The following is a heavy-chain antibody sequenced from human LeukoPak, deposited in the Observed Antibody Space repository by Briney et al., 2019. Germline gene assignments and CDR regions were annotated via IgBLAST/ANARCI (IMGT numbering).Heavy chain of an antibody. Sequence: ASVKVSCKASGYTFTSYGISWVRQAPGQGLEWMGWISAYNGNTNYAQKLQGRVTMTTDTSTSTTYMELRSLRSDDTAVYYCARGGDDILTGYQNWFDPWGQGTLVTVSS. CDR3: ARGGDDILTGYQNWFDP. J-gene: IGHJ5*02. CDR1: GYTFTSYG. D-gene: IGHD3-9*01. CDR2: ISAYNGNT. V-gene: IGHV1-18*01.